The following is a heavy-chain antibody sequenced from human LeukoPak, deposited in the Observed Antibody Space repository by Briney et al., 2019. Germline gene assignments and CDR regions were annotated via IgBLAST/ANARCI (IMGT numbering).Heavy chain of an antibody. CDR1: GYTFTSDD. V-gene: IGHV1-8*01. CDR3: ACATWELLLYYYYYMDV. J-gene: IGHJ6*03. D-gene: IGHD1-26*01. Sequence: ASVKVSCKASGYTFTSDDINWVRQATGQGLEWMGWMNPNSGNTGYAQKFQGRVTMTRNTSISTAYMELSSLRSEDTAVYYCACATWELLLYYYYYMDVWGKGTTVTVSS. CDR2: MNPNSGNT.